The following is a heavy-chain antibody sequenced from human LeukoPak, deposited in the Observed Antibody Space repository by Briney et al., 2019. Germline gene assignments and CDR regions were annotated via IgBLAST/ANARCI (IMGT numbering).Heavy chain of an antibody. Sequence: NPSQTLSLTCTVSGGSISSGGYFWTWIRQHPGKGLEWIGSISYSGSTYYNPSLKSRVTMSVDTSKNQFSLKLSSVTAADTAVYYCASHYYDSSGYYYEVDIWGQGTMVTVSS. J-gene: IGHJ3*02. V-gene: IGHV4-31*03. CDR1: GGSISSGGYF. CDR2: ISYSGST. CDR3: ASHYYDSSGYYYEVDI. D-gene: IGHD3-22*01.